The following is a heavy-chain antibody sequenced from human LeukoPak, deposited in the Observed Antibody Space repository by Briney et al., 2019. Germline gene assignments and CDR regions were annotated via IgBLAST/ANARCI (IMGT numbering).Heavy chain of an antibody. CDR1: GGSISSSNW. J-gene: IGHJ6*02. V-gene: IGHV4-4*02. CDR2: IYHSGST. D-gene: IGHD6-19*01. CDR3: AGAVAAYYYYYGMDV. Sequence: SETLSLTCAVSGGSISSSNWWSWVRQPPGKGLEWIGEIYHSGSTSYNPSLKSRVTMSVDKSKNQFSLKLSSVTAADTAVYYCAGAVAAYYYYYGMDVWGQGTTVTVS.